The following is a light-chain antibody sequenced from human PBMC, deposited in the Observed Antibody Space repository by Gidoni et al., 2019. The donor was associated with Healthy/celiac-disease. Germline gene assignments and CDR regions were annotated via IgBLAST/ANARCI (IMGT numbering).Light chain of an antibody. CDR1: PSISNW. V-gene: IGKV1-5*03. Sequence: DIQMTQSPSTLSASVGDRVTITCRASPSISNWLAWYQQKPGKAPKLLIYKASSLESGVPSRFSGSGSGTEFTLTISSLQPDDFATYYCQHYNSYFALTFGGGTKVEIK. J-gene: IGKJ4*01. CDR2: KAS. CDR3: QHYNSYFALT.